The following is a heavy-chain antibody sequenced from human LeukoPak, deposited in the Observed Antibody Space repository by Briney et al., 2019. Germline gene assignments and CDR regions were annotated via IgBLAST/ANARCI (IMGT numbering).Heavy chain of an antibody. CDR3: AKDYGDYVSLTGEFDY. D-gene: IGHD4-17*01. V-gene: IGHV3-23*01. Sequence: GGSLRLSCAASGFTFSSYAMSWVRQAPGKGLEWVSAISGSGGSTYYADSVKGRFTISRDNSKNTLYLQMNSLRAEDTAVYYCAKDYGDYVSLTGEFDYWGQGTLVTVSS. CDR2: ISGSGGST. CDR1: GFTFSSYA. J-gene: IGHJ4*02.